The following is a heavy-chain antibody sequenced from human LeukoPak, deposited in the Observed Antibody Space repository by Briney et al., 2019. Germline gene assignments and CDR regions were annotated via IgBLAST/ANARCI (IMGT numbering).Heavy chain of an antibody. D-gene: IGHD3-16*01. CDR3: AKDRSMGDALDI. V-gene: IGHV3-23*01. Sequence: PGGSLRLSYAASGFTFSSYAMSWVRQAPGKGLEWVSAISGSGGSTYYADSVKGRFTISRDNSKNTLYLQMNSLRAEDTAVYYCAKDRSMGDALDIWGQGTMVTVSS. J-gene: IGHJ3*02. CDR1: GFTFSSYA. CDR2: ISGSGGST.